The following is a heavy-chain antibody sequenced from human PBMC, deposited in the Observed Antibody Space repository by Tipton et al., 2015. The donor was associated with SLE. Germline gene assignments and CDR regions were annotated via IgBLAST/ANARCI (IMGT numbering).Heavy chain of an antibody. J-gene: IGHJ6*02. V-gene: IGHV3-21*01. CDR1: GFTFSSYA. Sequence: SLRLSCAASGFTFSSYAMSWVRQAPGKGLEWVSSISSSSSYIYYADSVKGRFTISRDNAKNSLYLQMNSLRAEDTAVYYCARRSLGDSEYGVDAWGPATAITVSS. CDR2: ISSSSSYI. D-gene: IGHD3-10*01. CDR3: ARRSLGDSEYGVDA.